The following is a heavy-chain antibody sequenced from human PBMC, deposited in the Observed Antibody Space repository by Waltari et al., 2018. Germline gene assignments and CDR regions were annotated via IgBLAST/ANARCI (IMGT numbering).Heavy chain of an antibody. V-gene: IGHV4-59*01. J-gene: IGHJ6*03. CDR1: GGSISSYY. CDR2: IYYSGST. Sequence: QVQLQESGPGLVKPSETLSLTCTVSGGSISSYYWSWIRQPPGKGLEWIGYIYYSGSTNYNPSLKSRVTISVDTSKNQFSLKLSAVTAADTAVYYCARGPLYYMDVWGKGTTVTVSS. CDR3: ARGPLYYMDV.